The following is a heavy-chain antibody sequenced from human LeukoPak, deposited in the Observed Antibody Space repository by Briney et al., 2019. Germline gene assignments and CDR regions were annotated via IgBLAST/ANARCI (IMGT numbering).Heavy chain of an antibody. Sequence: ASVKVSCKVSGYTLTELSMHWVRQAPGKGLEWMGGFDPEDGETIYAQKFQGRVTMTEDTSTDTAYMELSSLRSEDTAVYYCATATIAAAGRGYFDYWGQGTLVTVSS. J-gene: IGHJ4*02. D-gene: IGHD6-13*01. CDR2: FDPEDGET. CDR3: ATATIAAAGRGYFDY. CDR1: GYTLTELS. V-gene: IGHV1-24*01.